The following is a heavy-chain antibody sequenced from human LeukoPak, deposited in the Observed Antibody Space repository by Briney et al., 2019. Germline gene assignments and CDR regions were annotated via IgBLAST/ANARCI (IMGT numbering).Heavy chain of an antibody. CDR1: GGTFSSYA. J-gene: IGHJ4*02. V-gene: IGHV1-69*06. CDR3: ARGSRTGWYYFDH. Sequence: SVKVSCKAYGGTFSSYAFSWVRQAPGQGLEWMGGIIPIFGTANYAQKFQGRVTITADTSTSTACMELSSLRSDDTAVYYFARGSRTGWYYFDHWGQGTLVTVSS. D-gene: IGHD6-19*01. CDR2: IIPIFGTA.